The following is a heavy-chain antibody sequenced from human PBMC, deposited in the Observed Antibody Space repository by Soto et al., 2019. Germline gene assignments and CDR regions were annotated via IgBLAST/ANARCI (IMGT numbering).Heavy chain of an antibody. V-gene: IGHV4-59*01. CDR3: ARGGWSNDY. CDR2: IYYSGDT. Sequence: QVRLQESGPGLVKPSETLSLTCTVSGASISGSYWSWIRQSPGKGLEWIGYIYYSGDTNYNPSLRSRVTISVDTSKNQFSLKLSSVTAADTAVYYCARGGWSNDYWGQVTLVTVSS. J-gene: IGHJ4*02. CDR1: GASISGSY.